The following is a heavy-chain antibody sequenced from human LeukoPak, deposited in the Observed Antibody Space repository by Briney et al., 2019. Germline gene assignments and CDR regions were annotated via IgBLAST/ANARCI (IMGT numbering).Heavy chain of an antibody. CDR1: GGSFSGYY. CDR3: ARKNPRTNIVGAVPRYWFDP. D-gene: IGHD1-26*01. CDR2: IHHSGST. J-gene: IGHJ5*02. V-gene: IGHV4-34*01. Sequence: PSETLSLTCAAYGGSFSGYYWSWIRQPPGKGLEWIGEIHHSGSTNYNPSLKSRVTISVDTSRNQFSLKLSSVTAADTAVYYCARKNPRTNIVGAVPRYWFDPWGQGTLVTVSS.